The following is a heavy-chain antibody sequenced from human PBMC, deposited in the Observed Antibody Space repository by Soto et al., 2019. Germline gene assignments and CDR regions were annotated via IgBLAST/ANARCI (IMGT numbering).Heavy chain of an antibody. J-gene: IGHJ3*02. D-gene: IGHD2-15*01. CDR3: ARHFGGQGYCSGGSCFPTDAFDI. V-gene: IGHV4-39*01. CDR1: GGSISSSSYY. Sequence: SETLSLTCTVSGGSISSSSYYWGWIRQPPGKGLEWIGSIYYSGSTYYNPSLKSRVTISVDTSKNQFSLKLSSVTAADTAVYYCARHFGGQGYCSGGSCFPTDAFDIWGQGTMVTVS. CDR2: IYYSGST.